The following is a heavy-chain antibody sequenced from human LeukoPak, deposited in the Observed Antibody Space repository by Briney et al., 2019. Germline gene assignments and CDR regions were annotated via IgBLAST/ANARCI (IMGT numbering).Heavy chain of an antibody. Sequence: GGSLRLSCAASGFTFSSYSMNWVRQAPGKGLEWVSSISSSSSYIYYADSVKGRFTISRDNAKNSLYLQMNSLRAEDTAVYYCAKVLYGDYVFDYWGQGTLVTVSS. CDR2: ISSSSSYI. V-gene: IGHV3-21*04. CDR1: GFTFSSYS. J-gene: IGHJ4*02. D-gene: IGHD4-17*01. CDR3: AKVLYGDYVFDY.